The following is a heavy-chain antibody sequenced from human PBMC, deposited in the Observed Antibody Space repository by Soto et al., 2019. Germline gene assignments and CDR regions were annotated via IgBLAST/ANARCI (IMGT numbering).Heavy chain of an antibody. CDR1: GRTFSNHA. CDR3: ARDDATYCGGDCYRYFYYGMDV. V-gene: IGHV1-69*13. D-gene: IGHD2-21*02. Sequence: GASVKVSCKASGRTFSNHAISWVRQAPGQGLEWVGGIIPMFPTADYAQRFQGRVTITADDSTTTVYMELSGLRSEDTAMYYCARDDATYCGGDCYRYFYYGMDVWGQGTTVTVSS. CDR2: IIPMFPTA. J-gene: IGHJ6*02.